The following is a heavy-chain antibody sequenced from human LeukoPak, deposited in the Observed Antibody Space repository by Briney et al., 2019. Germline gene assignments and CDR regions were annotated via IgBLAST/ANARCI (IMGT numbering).Heavy chain of an antibody. CDR2: IYSGGST. V-gene: IGHV3-53*01. CDR1: GFTVISKY. CDR3: IYLYTLDF. D-gene: IGHD2-2*02. Sequence: GGSLRLSCAASGFTVISKYMNWGRQAPGKGLEWVSVIYSGGSTKYADSVKGRFTISRDNSKNTLYLQMNSLRADDTAVYYCIYLYTLDFWGQGTLVTVSS. J-gene: IGHJ4*02.